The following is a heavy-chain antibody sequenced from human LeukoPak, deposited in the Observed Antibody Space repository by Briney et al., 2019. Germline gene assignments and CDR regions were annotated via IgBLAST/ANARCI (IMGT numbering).Heavy chain of an antibody. CDR3: ASVYYYDSSGYFSDAFDI. J-gene: IGHJ3*02. CDR1: GYTFTSYD. Sequence: ASVKVSCKASGYTFTSYDINWVRQATGQGLEWMGWMNPNSGNTGYAQKFQGRVTMTTDTSTSTAYMELRSLRSDDTAVYYCASVYYYDSSGYFSDAFDIWGQGTMVTISS. CDR2: MNPNSGNT. V-gene: IGHV1-8*02. D-gene: IGHD3-22*01.